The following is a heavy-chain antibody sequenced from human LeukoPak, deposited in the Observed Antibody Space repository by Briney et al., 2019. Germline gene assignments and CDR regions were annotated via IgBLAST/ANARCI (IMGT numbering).Heavy chain of an antibody. V-gene: IGHV3-21*01. CDR3: ARVNVCPRCHFDY. D-gene: IGHD3-16*01. CDR2: ISSSSSYI. J-gene: IGHJ4*02. Sequence: PGRSLRLSCAASGFTFSSYSMNWVRQAPGKGLEWVSSISSSSSYIYYADSVKGRFTISRDNAKNSLYLQMNSLRAEDTAVYYCARVNVCPRCHFDYWGQGTLVTVSS. CDR1: GFTFSSYS.